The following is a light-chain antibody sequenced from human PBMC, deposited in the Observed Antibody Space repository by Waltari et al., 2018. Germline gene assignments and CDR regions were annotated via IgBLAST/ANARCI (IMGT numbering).Light chain of an antibody. J-gene: IGKJ1*01. Sequence: EIVLTQSPDTLSLSPGERPTLPCRASQTLSGSYLAWYQQKPGQAPRLLIYDASRRATDIPDRFSGRGSGTDFTLTISRLEPEDFAVYYCQQYETSPMWTFGQGTKVEIK. CDR2: DAS. V-gene: IGKV3-20*01. CDR3: QQYETSPMWT. CDR1: QTLSGSY.